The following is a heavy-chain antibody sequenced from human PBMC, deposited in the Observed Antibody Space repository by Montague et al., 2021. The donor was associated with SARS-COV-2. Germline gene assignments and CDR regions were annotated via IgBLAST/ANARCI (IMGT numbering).Heavy chain of an antibody. D-gene: IGHD3-22*01. CDR1: GGSISSGGYY. CDR3: ARARVTMIVVVNAFDI. V-gene: IGHV4-31*03. CDR2: IYYSGST. J-gene: IGHJ3*02. Sequence: TLSLTCTVSGGSISSGGYYWSWIRQHPGKGLEWIGYIYYSGSTYYNPSLKSRVTISVDTSKNQFSLKLSSVTAADTAVYYCARARVTMIVVVNAFDIWGLGTMVTVSS.